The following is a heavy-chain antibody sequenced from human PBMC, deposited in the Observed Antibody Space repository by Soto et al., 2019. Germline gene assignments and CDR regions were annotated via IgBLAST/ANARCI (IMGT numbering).Heavy chain of an antibody. CDR3: AKDRGLAESGTWSHCYYGMDV. Sequence: QVQLLESGGGVVQPGRSLRLSCVASGFTLTNNGMHWVRQAPGQGLEWVAVISSDGSSYYYGDSVRGRFTISRDTSKNTLFLEMNSLTTADTAVYYCAKDRGLAESGTWSHCYYGMDVWGQGTSVTVS. D-gene: IGHD1-26*01. CDR1: GFTLTNNG. V-gene: IGHV3-30*18. J-gene: IGHJ6*02. CDR2: ISSDGSSY.